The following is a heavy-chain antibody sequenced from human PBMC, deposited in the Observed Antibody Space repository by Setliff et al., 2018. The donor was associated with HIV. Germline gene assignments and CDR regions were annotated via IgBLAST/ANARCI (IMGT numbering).Heavy chain of an antibody. CDR3: ATGEMATTRGWYFDS. CDR1: GGTFSRFA. CDR2: IILIFGTA. J-gene: IGHJ4*02. V-gene: IGHV1-69*13. D-gene: IGHD1-1*01. Sequence: SVKVSCKASGGTFSRFAINWVRQAPGQGLEWMGGIILIFGTANYAQKFQGRVTITADESTSTAYMELSSLKSEDTAVYYCATGEMATTRGWYFDSWGQGTLVTVSS.